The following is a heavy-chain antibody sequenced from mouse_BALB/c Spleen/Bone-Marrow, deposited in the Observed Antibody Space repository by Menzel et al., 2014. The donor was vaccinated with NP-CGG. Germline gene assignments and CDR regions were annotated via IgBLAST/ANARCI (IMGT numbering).Heavy chain of an antibody. CDR3: ARDRGGSSRALDY. Sequence: VQLQQSGPGLVAPSQNLSITCTVSGFSLTSYGVHWVRQPPGKGLEWLGVIWAGGSTIYNSALMSRLSISKDNSKRQVFLKMNSLQTDDTALYYCARDRGGSSRALDYWGQGTSVTVSS. D-gene: IGHD1-1*02. CDR2: IWAGGST. V-gene: IGHV2-9*02. CDR1: GFSLTSYG. J-gene: IGHJ4*01.